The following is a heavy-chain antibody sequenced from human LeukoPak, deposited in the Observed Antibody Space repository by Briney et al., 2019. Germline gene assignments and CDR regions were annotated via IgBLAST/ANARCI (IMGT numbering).Heavy chain of an antibody. J-gene: IGHJ6*02. V-gene: IGHV3-7*01. CDR1: GFTFSSYW. D-gene: IGHD3-3*01. CDR2: IKQDGSEK. Sequence: GGSLRLSCAASGFTFSSYWMSWVRQAPGKGLEWAANIKQDGSEKYYVDSMKGRFTISRDNAKNSLYLQMNSLRAEDTAVYYCARGVCSGPYCYYYFYGMDVWGQGTTVTVSS. CDR3: ARGVCSGPYCYYYFYGMDV.